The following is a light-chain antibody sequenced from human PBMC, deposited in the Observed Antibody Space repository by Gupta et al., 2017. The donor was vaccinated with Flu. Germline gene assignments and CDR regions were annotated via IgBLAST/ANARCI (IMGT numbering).Light chain of an antibody. CDR2: DVT. V-gene: IGLV2-14*04. J-gene: IGLJ2*01. CDR3: SSYTSSTTVV. CDR1: SSDVGAYNL. Sequence: SITISCTGTSSDVGAYNLVSWYQQLPDKAPKLMIYDVTDRPSGISTRFSGSKSGNTASLTISGPQAEDEADYYCSSYTSSTTVVFGGGTRLTVL.